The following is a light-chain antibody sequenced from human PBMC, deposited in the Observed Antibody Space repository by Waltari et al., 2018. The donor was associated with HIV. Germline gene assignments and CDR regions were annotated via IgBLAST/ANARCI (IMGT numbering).Light chain of an antibody. V-gene: IGLV2-14*03. J-gene: IGLJ2*01. CDR2: DIN. CDR3: ASNRLDYTLI. Sequence: QSALTQPASVSGFLRQSINISCTGISTDSRFYHYVSWYQQYPGKIPRLIIFDINNRPSGVSDHFSGSRSGNSASLTFSGLQSGDEAHYYCASNRLDYTLIFGGGTKLTVL. CDR1: STDSRFYHY.